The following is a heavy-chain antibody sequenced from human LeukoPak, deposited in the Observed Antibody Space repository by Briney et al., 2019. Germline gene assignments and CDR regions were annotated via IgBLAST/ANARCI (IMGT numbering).Heavy chain of an antibody. J-gene: IGHJ4*02. CDR3: ASRTSRNCSGGSCSYFDY. CDR2: ISYDGSNK. CDR1: GFTFSSYG. Sequence: PGRSLRLSCAASGFTFSSYGMHWVRQAPGKGLEWVAVISYDGSNKYYADSVKGRFTISRDNSKNTLYLQMNSLRAEDTAVYYCASRTSRNCSGGSCSYFDYWGQGTLVTVSS. V-gene: IGHV3-30*03. D-gene: IGHD2-15*01.